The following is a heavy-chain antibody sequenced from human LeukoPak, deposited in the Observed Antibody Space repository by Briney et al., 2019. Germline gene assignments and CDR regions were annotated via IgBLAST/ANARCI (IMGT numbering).Heavy chain of an antibody. CDR1: GYSFTTYW. CDR3: ARQGRGTFDY. J-gene: IGHJ4*02. Sequence: GESLKISCEGSGYSFTTYWIGWVRQKPGKGLECMGIIYPGDSDIKYSPSFQGQVTISADKSISTAYLQWSSLKASDTAMYYCARQGRGTFDYWGQGTLVTVSS. V-gene: IGHV5-51*01. CDR2: IYPGDSDI. D-gene: IGHD1-7*01.